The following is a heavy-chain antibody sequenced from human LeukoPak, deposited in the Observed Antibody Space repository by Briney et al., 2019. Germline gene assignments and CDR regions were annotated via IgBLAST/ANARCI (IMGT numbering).Heavy chain of an antibody. CDR1: GYTFTSYG. D-gene: IGHD3-9*01. J-gene: IGHJ3*02. V-gene: IGHV1-18*04. Sequence: ASVKVSCKASGYTFTSYGISWVRQAPGQGLEWMGWISAYNGNTNYAQKLQGRVTMTTDTSTSTAYMELSSLRSDDTAVYYCARDLDDILTGYQDAFDIWGQGTMVTVSS. CDR3: ARDLDDILTGYQDAFDI. CDR2: ISAYNGNT.